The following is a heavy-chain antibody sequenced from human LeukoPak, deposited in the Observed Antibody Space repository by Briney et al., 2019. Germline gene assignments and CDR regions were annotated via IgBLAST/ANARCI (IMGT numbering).Heavy chain of an antibody. CDR1: GFTFSSYA. CDR2: ISGSGGST. V-gene: IGHV3-23*01. D-gene: IGHD3-22*01. CDR3: AKFEYYYDSSGYYKEDY. Sequence: GGSLRLSCAASGFTFSSYAMSWVRQAPGKGLEWVSAISGSGGSTYYADSVKGRFTISRDNSKNTLYLQMNSLRAEDTAEYYCAKFEYYYDSSGYYKEDYWGQGTLVTVSS. J-gene: IGHJ4*02.